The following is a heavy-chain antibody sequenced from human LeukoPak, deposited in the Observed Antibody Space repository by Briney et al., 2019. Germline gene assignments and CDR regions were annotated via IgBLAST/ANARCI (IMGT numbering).Heavy chain of an antibody. CDR3: ARDPVLDY. V-gene: IGHV3-48*03. J-gene: IGHJ4*02. CDR2: ISSSGGTI. D-gene: IGHD4-17*01. Sequence: GGSLRLSCAASGFTFSSYEMNWVRQAPGKGLEWVSYISSSGGTIYYADSVEGRFTISRDNAKNSLYLQMNSLRAEDAAVYYRARDPVLDYWRQGTLVTVSP. CDR1: GFTFSSYE.